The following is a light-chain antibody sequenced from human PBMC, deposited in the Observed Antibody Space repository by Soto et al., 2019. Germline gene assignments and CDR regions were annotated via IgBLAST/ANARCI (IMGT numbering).Light chain of an antibody. V-gene: IGLV2-14*01. J-gene: IGLJ1*01. CDR1: SSDVGGYNY. Sequence: QSVLTQPASVSGSPGQSITVSCTGTSSDVGGYNYVSWYQQHPGKAPRLMIYDVTNRPSGVSNRFSGPKSGNTASLTISGLQAEDEADYYCSSYRRGSTYVFGTGTKVTDL. CDR3: SSYRRGSTYV. CDR2: DVT.